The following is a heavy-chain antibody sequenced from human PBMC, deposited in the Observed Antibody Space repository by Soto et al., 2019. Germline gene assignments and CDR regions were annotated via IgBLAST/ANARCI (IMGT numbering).Heavy chain of an antibody. D-gene: IGHD5-18*01. Sequence: SETLSLTCAVYGGSFSGYYWNWIRQPPGKGLEWIGEINHSGSTNYNPSLKSRVTISVDTSKNQFSLKLSSVTAADTAVYYCARRIQRTSKQNLFDPWGQGTLVTVSA. CDR3: ARRIQRTSKQNLFDP. V-gene: IGHV4-34*01. CDR2: INHSGST. CDR1: GGSFSGYY. J-gene: IGHJ5*01.